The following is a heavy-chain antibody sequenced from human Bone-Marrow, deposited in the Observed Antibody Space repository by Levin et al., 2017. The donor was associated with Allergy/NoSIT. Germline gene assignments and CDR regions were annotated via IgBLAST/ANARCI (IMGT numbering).Heavy chain of an antibody. CDR3: ASAGLLWFGELFLDV. J-gene: IGHJ6*02. Sequence: GGSLRLSCAASGFTFSSYSMNWVRQAPGKGLEWVSSISSSSSYIYYADSVKGRFTISRDNAKNSLYLQMNSLRAEDTAVYYCASAGLLWFGELFLDVWGQGTTVTVSS. CDR1: GFTFSSYS. V-gene: IGHV3-21*01. D-gene: IGHD3-10*01. CDR2: ISSSSSYI.